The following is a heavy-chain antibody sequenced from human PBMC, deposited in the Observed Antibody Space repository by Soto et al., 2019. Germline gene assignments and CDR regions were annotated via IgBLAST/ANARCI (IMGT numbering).Heavy chain of an antibody. V-gene: IGHV1-18*04. CDR1: GYTFTSYG. D-gene: IGHD4-17*01. J-gene: IGHJ4*02. Sequence: QVQLVQSGAEVKKPGASVKVSCKASGYTFTSYGISWVRQAPGQGLEWMGWISAYNGKTNYAQKLQDRVTMTSDTSTSTAYMELRSLRSDDTAVYYCARDGQIAPAHGTVTTFDYWGQGSLVTVSS. CDR3: ARDGQIAPAHGTVTTFDY. CDR2: ISAYNGKT.